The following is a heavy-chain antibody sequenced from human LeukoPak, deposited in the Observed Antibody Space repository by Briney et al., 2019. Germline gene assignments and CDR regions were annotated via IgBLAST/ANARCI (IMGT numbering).Heavy chain of an antibody. CDR3: ARQRRALYYSDSSGQFLFDY. D-gene: IGHD3-22*01. CDR1: GGSFSGYY. CDR2: INHSGST. V-gene: IGHV4-34*01. Sequence: PSETLSLTCAVYGGSFSGYYWSWIRQPPGKGLEWIGEINHSGSTNYNPSLKSRVTISVDTPKNQFSLKLSSVTAADTAVYYCARQRRALYYSDSSGQFLFDYWGQGTLVTVSS. J-gene: IGHJ4*02.